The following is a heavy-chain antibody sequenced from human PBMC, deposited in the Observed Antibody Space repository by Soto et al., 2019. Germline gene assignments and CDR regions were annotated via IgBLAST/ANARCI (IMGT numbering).Heavy chain of an antibody. V-gene: IGHV3-23*01. CDR1: GFTFSSYA. CDR2: ISGSGGST. D-gene: IGHD6-13*01. CDR3: AKEPPNGAAAEDLYYFDY. Sequence: GGSLRLSCAASGFTFSSYAMSWVRQAPGKGLEWVSAISGSGGSTYYADSVKGRFTISRDNSKNTLYLQMNSLRAEDTAVYYCAKEPPNGAAAEDLYYFDYWGQGTLVTVSS. J-gene: IGHJ4*02.